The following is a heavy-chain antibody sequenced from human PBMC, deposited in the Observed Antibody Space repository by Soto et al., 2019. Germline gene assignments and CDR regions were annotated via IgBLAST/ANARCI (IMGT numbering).Heavy chain of an antibody. D-gene: IGHD4-17*01. Sequence: QVQLQESGPGLVTPSGTLSLTCAVSGGSISSSNWWSWVRQPPGKGLEWIGEVYRSGSTNYNPSPNRRVTISVDKSKNHFSLRLRSVTAADTAVYSCASVAYGDYYFDSWGQGTLVTVSS. CDR3: ASVAYGDYYFDS. V-gene: IGHV4-4*02. J-gene: IGHJ4*02. CDR2: VYRSGST. CDR1: GGSISSSNW.